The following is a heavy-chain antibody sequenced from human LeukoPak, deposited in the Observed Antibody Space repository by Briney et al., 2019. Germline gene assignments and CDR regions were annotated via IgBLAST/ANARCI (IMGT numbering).Heavy chain of an antibody. V-gene: IGHV3-30*03. CDR2: ISYDGSNK. D-gene: IGHD3-22*01. J-gene: IGHJ6*02. CDR1: GFTFGSYG. CDR3: AISGYYDSSGYYRYGMDV. Sequence: GRSLRLSCAASGFTFGSYGMHWVRQAPGKGLEWVAVISYDGSNKYYADSVKGRFTISRDNSKNTLYLQMNSLRSEDTAVYYCAISGYYDSSGYYRYGMDVWGQGTTVTVSS.